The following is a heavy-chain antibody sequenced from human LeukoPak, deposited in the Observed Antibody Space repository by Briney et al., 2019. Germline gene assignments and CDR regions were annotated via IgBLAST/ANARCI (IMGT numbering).Heavy chain of an antibody. D-gene: IGHD1-26*01. CDR2: IDPSDSYN. J-gene: IGHJ6*04. Sequence: GESLKISCKASGYSFTSYWSSWVRQMPGKGLEWRGRIDPSDSYNNYSPSFQGHVTISADKSISTAYLQWSSLKASDTAMYYCARHESGYYGMDVWGEGTPVTVSS. CDR1: GYSFTSYW. V-gene: IGHV5-10-1*01. CDR3: ARHESGYYGMDV.